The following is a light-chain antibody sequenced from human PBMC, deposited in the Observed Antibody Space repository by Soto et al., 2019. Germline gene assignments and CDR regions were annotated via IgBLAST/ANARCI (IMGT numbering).Light chain of an antibody. CDR3: QQYGISPET. J-gene: IGKJ4*02. V-gene: IGKV3-20*01. CDR1: QSFGCSY. Sequence: IVLSQSPASLCLVRRERSTLSCRASQSFGCSYLARYQQKPGQAPRLLIYGASTRATGIPDRFSGSGSGTEFTRTISRLEPEDLAVYYCQQYGISPETFGGGTKVAIK. CDR2: GAS.